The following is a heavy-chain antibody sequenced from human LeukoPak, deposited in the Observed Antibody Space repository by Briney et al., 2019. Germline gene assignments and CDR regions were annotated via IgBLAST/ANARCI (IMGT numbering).Heavy chain of an antibody. CDR3: ARGTTRVSNAFDI. Sequence: ASVKVSCKASGYTFTGYYMHWVRQAPGQGLEWMGWINPNSGGTNYAQKFQGWVTMTRDTSISTAYMELSRLRSDDTAVYYCARGTTRVSNAFDIWGQGTMVTVSS. CDR2: INPNSGGT. J-gene: IGHJ3*02. V-gene: IGHV1-2*04. CDR1: GYTFTGYY. D-gene: IGHD6-13*01.